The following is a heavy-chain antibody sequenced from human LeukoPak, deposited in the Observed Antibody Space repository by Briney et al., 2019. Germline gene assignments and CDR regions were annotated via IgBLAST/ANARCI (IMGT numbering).Heavy chain of an antibody. V-gene: IGHV3-48*04. D-gene: IGHD3-22*01. CDR2: FSSSSSTI. Sequence: PGGFLRFSGAASGFTFSSYSMNWVRQAPGKGLEWVSYFSSSSSTIYYADSVKGRFTISRDNAKNSLYLQMNSLRAEDTAVYYCARRNYDSSGYPTDYYYMDVWGKGTTVTVSS. CDR3: ARRNYDSSGYPTDYYYMDV. CDR1: GFTFSSYS. J-gene: IGHJ6*03.